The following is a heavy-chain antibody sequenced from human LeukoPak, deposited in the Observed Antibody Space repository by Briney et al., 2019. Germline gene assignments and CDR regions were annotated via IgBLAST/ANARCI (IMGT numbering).Heavy chain of an antibody. CDR1: GGSFSGYY. Sequence: SETLSLTCAVYGGSFSGYYWSWIRQPPGKGLEWIGEINHSGSTNYNPSLKSRVTISVDTSKNQFSQKLSSVTAADTAVYYCARDRGYGSGSYRVSMFDYWGQGTLVTVSS. D-gene: IGHD3-10*01. V-gene: IGHV4-34*01. CDR2: INHSGST. J-gene: IGHJ4*02. CDR3: ARDRGYGSGSYRVSMFDY.